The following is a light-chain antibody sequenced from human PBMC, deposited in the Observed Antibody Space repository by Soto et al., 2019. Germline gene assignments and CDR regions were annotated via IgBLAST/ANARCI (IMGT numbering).Light chain of an antibody. V-gene: IGKV1-39*01. J-gene: IGKJ3*01. CDR2: GAS. CDR3: QQSYSTPPFT. Sequence: DIQMTQSPSSLSASVGDRVTITCRASQSISSYLNWYQQKPGKAPKLLIYGASSLQSGVPSRFSGSGCVTDFTLTISSLQPEDFATYYCQQSYSTPPFTFGPGTKVDIK. CDR1: QSISSY.